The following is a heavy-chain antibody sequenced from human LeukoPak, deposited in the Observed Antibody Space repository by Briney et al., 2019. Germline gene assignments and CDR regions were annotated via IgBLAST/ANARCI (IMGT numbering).Heavy chain of an antibody. V-gene: IGHV3-53*01. Sequence: GGPLRLSCAASGLSVSINYISWVRQAPGKGLEWVSVIYSGGTTDYVDSVKGRFTISRDNSKNTLFLQMNSLRAEDTAVYYCARVPGAYGSGTYYVWGQGTRVTVS. J-gene: IGHJ4*02. D-gene: IGHD3-10*01. CDR2: IYSGGTT. CDR3: ARVPGAYGSGTYYV. CDR1: GLSVSINY.